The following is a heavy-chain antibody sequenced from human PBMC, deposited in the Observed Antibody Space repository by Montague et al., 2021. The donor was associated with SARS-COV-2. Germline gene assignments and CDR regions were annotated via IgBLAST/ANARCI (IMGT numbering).Heavy chain of an antibody. J-gene: IGHJ3*02. CDR1: GGSISPYY. CDR3: ARHTSERITMVQAFDI. D-gene: IGHD3-10*01. Sequence: SETLSLTCTVSGGSISPYYWSWIRQSPGKGLECIGYTSYSGSTDYNPSLKSRVTISIDTSKNQFSLKLSSVTAADTAVYYCARHTSERITMVQAFDIWGQGTMATVSS. CDR2: TSYSGST. V-gene: IGHV4-59*08.